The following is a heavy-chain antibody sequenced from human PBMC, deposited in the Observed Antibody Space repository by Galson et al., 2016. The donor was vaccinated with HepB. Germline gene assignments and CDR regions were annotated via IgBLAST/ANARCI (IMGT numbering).Heavy chain of an antibody. D-gene: IGHD3/OR15-3a*01. CDR2: MYIGGST. CDR3: ARKHPTVFGLVLDQ. V-gene: IGHV3-66*01. CDR1: GFTVNSHY. J-gene: IGHJ4*02. Sequence: LRLSCAASGFTVNSHYMSWVRQAPGKGLEWVSGMYIGGSTYHTDSVKGRFTISRDNSKNTLYIQMHSLRVEDTAVYYCARKHPTVFGLVLDQWGQGTPVTVSS.